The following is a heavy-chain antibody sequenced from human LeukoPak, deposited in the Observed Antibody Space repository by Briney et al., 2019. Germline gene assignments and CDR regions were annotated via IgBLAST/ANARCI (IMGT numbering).Heavy chain of an antibody. CDR2: IYDSEST. CDR1: GGSITSSGHY. D-gene: IGHD3-9*01. Sequence: SETLSLTCTVSGGSITSSGHYWGWVRQPPGKGLEWIGSIYDSESTYYTPSLKSRVTISVDTSKNQFSLKLSSVSAADTAVYYCARLISLRYYDYWGRGTLVTVSS. CDR3: ARLISLRYYDY. J-gene: IGHJ4*02. V-gene: IGHV4-39*01.